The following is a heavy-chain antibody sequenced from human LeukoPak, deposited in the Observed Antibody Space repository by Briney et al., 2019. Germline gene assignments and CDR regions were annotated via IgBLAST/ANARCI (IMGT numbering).Heavy chain of an antibody. CDR3: AKGYIIAGRQWYLDL. CDR1: GFTFSSYS. D-gene: IGHD6-13*01. V-gene: IGHV3-21*01. CDR2: ISSSSSYI. J-gene: IGHJ2*01. Sequence: PGGSLRLSCAASGFTFSSYSMNWVRQAPGKGLEWVSSISSSSSYIYYADSVKGRFTISRDNAKNSLYLQMNSLRAEDAAVYYCAKGYIIAGRQWYLDLWGRGTLVGVSS.